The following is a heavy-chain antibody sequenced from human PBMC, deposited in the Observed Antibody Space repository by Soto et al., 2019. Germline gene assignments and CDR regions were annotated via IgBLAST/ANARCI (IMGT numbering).Heavy chain of an antibody. CDR3: ARSQGRRRGSSGWYNY. Sequence: GASLQVSCKASGYTFTSYAMHWVRQAPGQRLEWMGWINAGNGNTKYSQKFQGRVTITRDTSASTAYMELSSLRSEDTAVYYCARSQGRRRGSSGWYNYWGQGTLVTVSS. D-gene: IGHD6-19*01. CDR2: INAGNGNT. V-gene: IGHV1-3*01. J-gene: IGHJ4*02. CDR1: GYTFTSYA.